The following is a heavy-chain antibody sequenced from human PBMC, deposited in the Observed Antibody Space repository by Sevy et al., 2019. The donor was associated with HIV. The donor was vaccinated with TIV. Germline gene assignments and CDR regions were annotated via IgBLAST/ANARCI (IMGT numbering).Heavy chain of an antibody. D-gene: IGHD3-3*01. CDR3: AKDRVTVFVVVVTFDS. CDR1: GFTFDSYA. CDR2: ISGSGYAT. Sequence: GGCLRLSCAASGFTFDSYAMHWVRQVAGKGLEWVSTISGSGYATYYADSVKGRFIISIDTSRNTLYLQMNSLRVEDSAVYFCAKDRVTVFVVVVTFDSWGQGTLVTVSS. J-gene: IGHJ4*02. V-gene: IGHV3-23*01.